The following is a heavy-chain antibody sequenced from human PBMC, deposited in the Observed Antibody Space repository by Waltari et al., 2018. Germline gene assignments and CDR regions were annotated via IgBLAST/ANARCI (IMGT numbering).Heavy chain of an antibody. Sequence: QVQLQQWGAGQLQPSETLSHTCAVHGASFSGYYWGWIRPPPGKGLEWIGAIHHNGNRNYNPSLRSRITMLVDTSRSQFSLKVNSVTAADTAVYYCVRLEDCSGPGGNCYSGDSFALDVWGQGTTVTVSS. CDR3: VRLEDCSGPGGNCYSGDSFALDV. CDR1: GASFSGYY. V-gene: IGHV4-34*02. J-gene: IGHJ6*02. D-gene: IGHD2-15*01. CDR2: IHHNGNR.